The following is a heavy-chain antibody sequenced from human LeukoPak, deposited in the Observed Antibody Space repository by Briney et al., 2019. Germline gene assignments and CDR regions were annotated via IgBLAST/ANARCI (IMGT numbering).Heavy chain of an antibody. Sequence: PSETLSLTCTVSGGSISSYYWSWIRQPPGKGLEWIGYIYYSGSTNYNPSLKSRVTISVDTSKNQFSLKLSSVTAADTAVHYCAGSVVTGNGNLFGYWGQGTWSPSPQ. V-gene: IGHV4-59*01. J-gene: IGHJ4*02. CDR1: GGSISSYY. CDR3: AGSVVTGNGNLFGY. CDR2: IYYSGST. D-gene: IGHD4-23*01.